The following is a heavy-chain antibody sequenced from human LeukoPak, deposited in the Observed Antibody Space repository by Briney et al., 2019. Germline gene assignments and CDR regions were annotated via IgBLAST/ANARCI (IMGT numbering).Heavy chain of an antibody. J-gene: IGHJ4*02. CDR1: GGSISSYY. CDR2: IYTSGST. Sequence: LETLSLTCTVSGGSISSYYWSWIRQPAGKGLEWIGHIYTSGSTNYNHSLKSRVTMSVDTSKNQFSLKLSSVTAADTAVYYCARGSKPGDCHDYWGQGTLVTVSS. D-gene: IGHD2-21*02. CDR3: ARGSKPGDCHDY. V-gene: IGHV4-4*07.